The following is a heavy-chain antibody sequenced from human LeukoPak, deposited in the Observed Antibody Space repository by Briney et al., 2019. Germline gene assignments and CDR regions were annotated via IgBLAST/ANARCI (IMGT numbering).Heavy chain of an antibody. CDR2: IYYSGST. V-gene: IGHV4-59*08. CDR1: GGSISSYY. CDR3: ARIYSSSWFLNWFDP. J-gene: IGHJ5*02. Sequence: SETLSLTCTVSGGSISSYYWSWIRQPPGKGLEWIGYIYYSGSTNYNPSLKSRVTISVDTSKNQFSLKLNSVTAADTAVYYCARIYSSSWFLNWFDPWGQGTLVTVSS. D-gene: IGHD6-13*01.